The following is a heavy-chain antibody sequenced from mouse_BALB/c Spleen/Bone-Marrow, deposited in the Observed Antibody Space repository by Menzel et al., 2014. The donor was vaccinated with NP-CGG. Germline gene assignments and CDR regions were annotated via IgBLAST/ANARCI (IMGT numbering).Heavy chain of an antibody. J-gene: IGHJ3*01. CDR1: GFDFSRYW. V-gene: IGHV4-1*02. Sequence: EVKLLESGGGLVQPGGSLKLSCAASGFDFSRYWMSWVRRAPGKGLEWIGEINPDSSTISYTPSRKDKFIISRDNAKNTLYLQMSKVRSEDTALYYCARLSYYGRFAYWGQGTLVTVSA. CDR2: INPDSSTI. CDR3: ARLSYYGRFAY. D-gene: IGHD1-1*01.